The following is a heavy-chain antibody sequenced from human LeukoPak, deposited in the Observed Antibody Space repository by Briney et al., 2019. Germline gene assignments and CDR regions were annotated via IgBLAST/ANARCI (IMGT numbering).Heavy chain of an antibody. CDR1: GFTFSTYA. CDR3: ARGITESTSDY. V-gene: IGHV3-21*01. D-gene: IGHD1-7*01. Sequence: GGSLRLSCAASGFTFSTYAMSWVRQAPGKGLEWVSSISSSSSYIYYADSVKGRFTISRDSAKNSLYLQMNSLRAEDTAVYYCARGITESTSDYWGQGTLVTVSS. CDR2: ISSSSSYI. J-gene: IGHJ4*02.